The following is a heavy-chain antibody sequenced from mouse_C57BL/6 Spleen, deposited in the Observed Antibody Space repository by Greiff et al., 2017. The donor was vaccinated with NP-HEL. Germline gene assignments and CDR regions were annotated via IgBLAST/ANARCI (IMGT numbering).Heavy chain of an antibody. CDR2: IYPGDGDT. D-gene: IGHD1-1*01. V-gene: IGHV1-82*01. Sequence: VQLQQSGPELVKPGASVKISCKASGYAFSSSWMNWVKQRPGKGLEWIGRIYPGDGDTNYNGKFKGKATLTADKYSSTAYMQLSSLTSEDSAVYFCAGRGFRGAMDDWGQGTSVTVSS. J-gene: IGHJ4*01. CDR3: AGRGFRGAMDD. CDR1: GYAFSSSW.